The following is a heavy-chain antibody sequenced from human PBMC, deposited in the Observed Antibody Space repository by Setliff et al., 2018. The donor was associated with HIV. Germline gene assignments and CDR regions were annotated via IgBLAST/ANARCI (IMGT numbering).Heavy chain of an antibody. CDR3: ARDIGSRGSSRYGKYFDL. J-gene: IGHJ2*01. CDR1: EFTNFW. V-gene: IGHV3-7*01. Sequence: PGGSLRLSCSASEFTNFWMAWVRQAQGKGMEWVANIDQHGSERYYTGSVKGQFTISRENAKNSLYLQMNSLRAEDTAVYYCARDIGSRGSSRYGKYFDLWGRGTLVTVSS. CDR2: IDQHGSER. D-gene: IGHD6-13*01.